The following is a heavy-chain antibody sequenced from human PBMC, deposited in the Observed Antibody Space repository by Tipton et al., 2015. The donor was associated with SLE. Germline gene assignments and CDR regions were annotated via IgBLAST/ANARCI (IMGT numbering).Heavy chain of an antibody. V-gene: IGHV4-59*11. CDR3: ASILDDYNTNWFDP. Sequence: TLSLTCTVSGGSISSHYWSWIRQPPGKGLEWIGYIYYSGSTNYNPSLKSRVTISVDTSKNQFSLKLSSVTAANTAVYYCASILDDYNTNWFDPWGQGTLVTVSS. J-gene: IGHJ5*02. CDR2: IYYSGST. CDR1: GGSISSHY. D-gene: IGHD5-24*01.